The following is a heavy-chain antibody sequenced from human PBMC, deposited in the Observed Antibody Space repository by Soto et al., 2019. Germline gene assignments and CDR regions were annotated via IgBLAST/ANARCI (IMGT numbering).Heavy chain of an antibody. V-gene: IGHV3-11*01. CDR2: ISSSGSTI. D-gene: IGHD6-13*01. J-gene: IGHJ4*02. CDR1: LFHFPGYH. Sequence: LSCGAPLFHFPGYHKSWVRQAPGKGLEWVSYISSSGSTIYYADSVKGRFTISRDNAKNSLYLQMNSLRAEDTAVYYCARDHSVSDYWGQGTLVTVSS. CDR3: ARDHSVSDY.